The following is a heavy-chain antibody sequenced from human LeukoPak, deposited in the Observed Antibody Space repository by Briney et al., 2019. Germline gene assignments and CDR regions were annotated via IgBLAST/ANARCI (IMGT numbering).Heavy chain of an antibody. CDR1: GGSFSGYY. V-gene: IGHV4-34*01. J-gene: IGHJ4*02. CDR2: INHSGST. CDR3: ARGRMSDIVLVPAAFFDY. D-gene: IGHD2-2*01. Sequence: SETLSLTCAVYGGSFSGYYWSWIRQPPGKGLEWIGEINHSGSTNYNPSLKSRVTISVDTSKNQFSLKLSSVTAADTAVYYCARGRMSDIVLVPAAFFDYWGQGTLVTVSS.